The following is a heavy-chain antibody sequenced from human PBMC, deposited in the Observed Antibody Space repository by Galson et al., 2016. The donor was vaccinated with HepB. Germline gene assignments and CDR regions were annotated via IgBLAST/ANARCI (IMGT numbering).Heavy chain of an antibody. CDR3: AKVVWEVFLIFPFDY. D-gene: IGHD3-10*01. J-gene: IGHJ4*02. CDR1: GFSFSNSG. V-gene: IGHV3-23*01. Sequence: SLRLSCAASGFSFSNSGMSWVRQAPGKGLEWVSSISHSAGSTSYADSVKGRFTISRDNSKNTLYLQMNSLRAEDTAVYYCAKVVWEVFLIFPFDYWGQGTLVTVSS. CDR2: ISHSAGST.